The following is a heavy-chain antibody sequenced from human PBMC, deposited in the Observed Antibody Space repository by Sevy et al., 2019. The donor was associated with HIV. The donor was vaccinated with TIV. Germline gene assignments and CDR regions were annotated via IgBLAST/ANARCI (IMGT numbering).Heavy chain of an antibody. V-gene: IGHV3-7*01. J-gene: IGHJ4*02. CDR2: IKQDGSEK. D-gene: IGHD1-26*01. CDR1: GFTFSSYW. Sequence: GGSLRLSCAASGFTFSSYWMSWVRQAPGKGLEWVANIKQDGSEKYYVDSVKGRFTISRDNAKNSRYLQMNSVRAEDTAVYYCARDRVSGSYSLFDYWGQGTLVTVSS. CDR3: ARDRVSGSYSLFDY.